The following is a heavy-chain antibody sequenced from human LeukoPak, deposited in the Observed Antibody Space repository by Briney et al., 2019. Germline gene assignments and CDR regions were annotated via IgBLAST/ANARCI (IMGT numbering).Heavy chain of an antibody. D-gene: IGHD6-13*01. CDR1: GGSFSGYY. CDR3: AREGIAAAGRRNWFDP. Sequence: PSETLSLTCAVYGGSFSGYYWSWIRQPPGKGLEWIGEINHSGSTNYNPSLKSRVTISVDTSKNQFSPKLSSVTAADTAVYYCAREGIAAAGRRNWFDPWGQGTLVTVPS. V-gene: IGHV4-34*01. J-gene: IGHJ5*02. CDR2: INHSGST.